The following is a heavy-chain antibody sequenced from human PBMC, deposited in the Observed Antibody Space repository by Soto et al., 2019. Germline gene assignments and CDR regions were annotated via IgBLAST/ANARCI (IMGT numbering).Heavy chain of an antibody. Sequence: PGGSLRLSCAASGFTFSSYSMNWVRQAPGKGLEWVSSISSSSSYIYYADSVKGRFTISRDNAKNSLYLQMNSLRAEDTAVYYCARDLCAGGSCSKAYGMDVWGQGTTVTVSS. J-gene: IGHJ6*02. V-gene: IGHV3-21*01. CDR2: ISSSSSYI. CDR3: ARDLCAGGSCSKAYGMDV. CDR1: GFTFSSYS. D-gene: IGHD2-15*01.